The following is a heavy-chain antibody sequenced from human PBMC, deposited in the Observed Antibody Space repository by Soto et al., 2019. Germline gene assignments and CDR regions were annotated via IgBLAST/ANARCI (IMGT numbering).Heavy chain of an antibody. CDR3: ARVRREGIAIAQMDV. D-gene: IGHD2-21*01. Sequence: QVVESGGGLVPPGGSLRLSCAASGFPFTNYWMNWVRQTPGKGLMWVSRISPDGSDVGYADSVEGRFTVSRDNAKNTLYLQMHSLRAEDTAVYYCARVRREGIAIAQMDVWGQGTTVTVSS. J-gene: IGHJ6*02. CDR1: GFPFTNYW. CDR2: ISPDGSDV. V-gene: IGHV3-74*01.